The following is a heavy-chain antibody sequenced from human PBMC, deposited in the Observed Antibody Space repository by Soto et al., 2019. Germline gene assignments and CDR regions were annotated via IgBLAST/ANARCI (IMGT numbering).Heavy chain of an antibody. V-gene: IGHV3-21*01. J-gene: IGHJ4*02. CDR2: ISSSSSYI. Sequence: SLRLSCAASGFTFSSYSMNWVRQAPGKGLEWVSSISSSSSYIYYADSVKGRFTISRDNAKNSLYLQMNSLRAEDTAVYYCARGLVPRDYFDYWGQGTLVTVSS. CDR3: ARGLVPRDYFDY. CDR1: GFTFSSYS. D-gene: IGHD6-19*01.